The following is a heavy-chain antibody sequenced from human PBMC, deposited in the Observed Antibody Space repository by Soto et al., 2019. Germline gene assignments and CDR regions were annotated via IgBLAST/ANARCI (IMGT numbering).Heavy chain of an antibody. CDR3: ARGGGGYSENYGMDV. CDR2: INPNSGGT. J-gene: IGHJ6*02. Sequence: ASVKVSCKASGYTFTGYYMHWVRQAPGQELEWMGWINPNSGGTNYAQKFQGWVTMTRDTSISTAYMELSRLRSDDTDVYYCARGGGGYSENYGMDVWGQGTTVTVSS. CDR1: GYTFTGYY. D-gene: IGHD5-18*01. V-gene: IGHV1-2*04.